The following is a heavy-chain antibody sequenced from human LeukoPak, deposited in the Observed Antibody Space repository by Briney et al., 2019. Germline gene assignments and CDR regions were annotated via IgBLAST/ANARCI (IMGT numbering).Heavy chain of an antibody. CDR3: ARDSRSRKSYGLDA. CDR2: IYYSGST. V-gene: IGHV4-59*01. CDR1: GGSISSYY. Sequence: SETLSLTCTVSGGSISSYYWTWIRQPPGKGLEWIGYIYYSGSTNYNPSLKSRVTLSVDTSKNQFSLKLTPVTAADTAIYYCARDSRSRKSYGLDAWGRGTLVTVSS. J-gene: IGHJ5*02. D-gene: IGHD5-18*01.